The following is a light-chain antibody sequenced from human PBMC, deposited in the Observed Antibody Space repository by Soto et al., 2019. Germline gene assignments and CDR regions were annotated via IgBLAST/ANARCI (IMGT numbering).Light chain of an antibody. V-gene: IGKV1-39*01. CDR2: AAS. CDR3: QQSYSTPRT. CDR1: QSISSY. Sequence: DIQMTQSPSSLSASLGARVTITCRARQSISSYLNWYHQRPGKAPQLLIYAASNLQSGVPSRFSGSGSGTDFTLTISSLQPEDFATYYCQQSYSTPRTFGQGTKLESK. J-gene: IGKJ2*01.